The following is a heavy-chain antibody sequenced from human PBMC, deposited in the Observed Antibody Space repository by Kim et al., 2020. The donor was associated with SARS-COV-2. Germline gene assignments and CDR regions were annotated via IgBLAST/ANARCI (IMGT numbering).Heavy chain of an antibody. J-gene: IGHJ6*02. Sequence: SETLSLTCAVYGGSFSGYYWSWIRQPPGKGLEWIGEINHSGSTNYNPSLKSRVTISVDTSKNQFSLKLSSVTAADTAVYYCARRGGHYYYYGMDVWGQGTTVTVSS. CDR3: ARRGGHYYYYGMDV. D-gene: IGHD3-10*01. V-gene: IGHV4-34*01. CDR1: GGSFSGYY. CDR2: INHSGST.